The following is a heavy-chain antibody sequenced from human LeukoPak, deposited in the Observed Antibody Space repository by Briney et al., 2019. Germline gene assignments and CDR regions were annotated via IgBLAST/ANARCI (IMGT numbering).Heavy chain of an antibody. J-gene: IGHJ6*02. Sequence: GGSLRLSCAASGFSFSNFGMHWVRQAPARGLEWVAVISGDESDKYYADSVKGRLTISRDNSKNTLYLQMNSLRPEDTAVYYCAKGVVAATNAAYYGMDVRGQGTTVTVSS. CDR1: GFSFSNFG. V-gene: IGHV3-30*18. CDR2: ISGDESDK. D-gene: IGHD2-15*01. CDR3: AKGVVAATNAAYYGMDV.